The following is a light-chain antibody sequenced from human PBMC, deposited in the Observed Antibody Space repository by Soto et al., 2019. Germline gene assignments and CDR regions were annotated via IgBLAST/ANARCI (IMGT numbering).Light chain of an antibody. Sequence: DIQMTQSPSSVSASVGDRVTITCRASQAITRSLAWYQQKPGEAPKLLIYAASILQSGVPSRFSGSGSGTDFTLTITRLQPEDFATYYCQQLNSFPLTFGQGTRLEIK. J-gene: IGKJ5*01. CDR1: QAITRS. CDR3: QQLNSFPLT. CDR2: AAS. V-gene: IGKV1-12*01.